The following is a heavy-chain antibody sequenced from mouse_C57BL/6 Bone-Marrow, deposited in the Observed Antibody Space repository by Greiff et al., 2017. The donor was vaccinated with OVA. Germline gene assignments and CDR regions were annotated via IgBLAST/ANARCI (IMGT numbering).Heavy chain of an antibody. CDR2: IYPGSGST. V-gene: IGHV1-55*01. J-gene: IGHJ4*01. CDR3: ARIYYGSSPYYYAMDY. D-gene: IGHD1-1*01. CDR1: GYTFTSYW. Sequence: VQLQQPGAELVKPGASVKMSCKASGYTFTSYWITWVKQRPGQGLEWIGDIYPGSGSTNYNEKFKSKATLTVDTSSSTAYMQLSSLTSEASAVYYCARIYYGSSPYYYAMDYWGQGTSVTVSS.